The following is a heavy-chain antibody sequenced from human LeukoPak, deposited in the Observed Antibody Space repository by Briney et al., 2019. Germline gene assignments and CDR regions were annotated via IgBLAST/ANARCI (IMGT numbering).Heavy chain of an antibody. D-gene: IGHD1-1*01. CDR1: GFTFSNYG. J-gene: IGHJ4*02. CDR2: IWYDGNSK. CDR3: ARDPERYHFDY. Sequence: PGGSLRLSCAASGFTFSNYGMHWVRQAPGKGLEWVAVIWYDGNSKYYADSVVGRFTISRDNSKSTVYLQMNSLRAEDTAVYYCARDPERYHFDYWGQGTLVTVSS. V-gene: IGHV3-33*01.